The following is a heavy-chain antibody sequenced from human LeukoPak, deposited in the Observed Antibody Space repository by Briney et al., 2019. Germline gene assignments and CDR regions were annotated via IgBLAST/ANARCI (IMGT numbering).Heavy chain of an antibody. CDR1: GFTVSSNY. CDR3: ARSIVAAGYFDY. Sequence: GGSLRLSCAASGFTVSSNYMSWVRQAAGKVLEWVSAINSGGSIYYGDSVKGRFTISRDNSKNTLYLQMNSLRAEDTAVYYCARSIVAAGYFDYWGQGTLVTVSS. V-gene: IGHV3-66*01. CDR2: INSGGSI. D-gene: IGHD6-25*01. J-gene: IGHJ4*02.